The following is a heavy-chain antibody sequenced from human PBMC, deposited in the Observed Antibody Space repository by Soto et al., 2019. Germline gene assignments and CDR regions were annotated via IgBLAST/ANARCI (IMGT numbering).Heavy chain of an antibody. D-gene: IGHD1-26*01. J-gene: IGHJ4*02. CDR2: FIPIYGTA. CDR1: GGTFSSYS. CDR3: ARDGGRHSGGIDY. V-gene: IGHV1-69*18. Sequence: QVQLVQSGAEVKKPGSSVKVSCKGSGGTFSSYSINWKREAPGQGLEWMGTFIPIYGTATYAQKFQGRVTITADESTSTAYMELGSLRSEDTAVYYCARDGGRHSGGIDYWGQGTLVTVPS.